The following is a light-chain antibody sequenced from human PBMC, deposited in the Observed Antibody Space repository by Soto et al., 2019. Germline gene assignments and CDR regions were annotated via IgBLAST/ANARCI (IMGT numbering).Light chain of an antibody. CDR1: QSVSSY. CDR2: DTS. V-gene: IGKV3-15*01. CDR3: QRYNNWPLT. J-gene: IGKJ4*01. Sequence: EIVLTQSPATLSLSPGERATLSCRASQSVSSYLAWYQQKPGQAPRLLIYDTSARATGVPARFSGSRSGTDFTLTINSLQSEDFAVYYCQRYNNWPLTFGGGTKVDIK.